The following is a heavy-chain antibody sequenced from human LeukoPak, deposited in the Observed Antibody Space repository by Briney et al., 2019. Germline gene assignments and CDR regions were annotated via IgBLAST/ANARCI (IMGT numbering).Heavy chain of an antibody. CDR3: ARRYSSAWASDY. V-gene: IGHV3-66*01. CDR1: GFTVSSNY. CDR2: IYSGGNT. J-gene: IGHJ4*02. D-gene: IGHD6-19*01. Sequence: GGSLRLSCAASGFTVSSNYMSWVRQAPGKGLEWVSVIYSGGNTYYADSVKGRFTISRDNSKNTLYLQMNSLRAEDTAVYYCARRYSSAWASDYWGQGTLVTVS.